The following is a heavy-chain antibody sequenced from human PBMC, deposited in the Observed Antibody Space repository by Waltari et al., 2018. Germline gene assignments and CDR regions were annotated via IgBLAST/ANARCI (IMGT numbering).Heavy chain of an antibody. CDR2: VYPTGTA. D-gene: IGHD3-10*01. CDR3: ARSSRQFDSWFDP. J-gene: IGHJ5*02. CDR1: GGSISGSDYY. V-gene: IGHV4-39*01. Sequence: QLQLQESGPGLVKPSETLPLTCSVSGGSISGSDYYWGWIRQPPGKGLEWIGSVYPTGTAYYNPSLKSRVTVSVDTSKNQFSLKVNSVTAADTAFYYCARSSRQFDSWFDPWGQGTLVTVSS.